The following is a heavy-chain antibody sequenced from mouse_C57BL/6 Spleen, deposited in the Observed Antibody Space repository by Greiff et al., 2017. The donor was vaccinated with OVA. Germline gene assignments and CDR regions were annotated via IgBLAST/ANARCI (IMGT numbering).Heavy chain of an antibody. CDR3: ARDYSNYLYYAMDY. Sequence: EVQLVESGPGLVKPSQSLSLTCSVTGYSITSGYYWNWIRQFPGNKLEWMGYISYDGSNNYNPSLKNRISITRDTSKNQFFLKLNSVTTEDTATYYCARDYSNYLYYAMDYWGQGTSVTVSS. CDR1: GYSITSGYY. D-gene: IGHD2-5*01. V-gene: IGHV3-6*01. J-gene: IGHJ4*01. CDR2: ISYDGSN.